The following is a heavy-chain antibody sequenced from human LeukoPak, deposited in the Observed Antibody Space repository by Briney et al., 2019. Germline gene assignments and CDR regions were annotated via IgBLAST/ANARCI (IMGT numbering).Heavy chain of an antibody. CDR1: GGTFSFYA. CDR2: IIPIPGMA. D-gene: IGHD3-10*01. J-gene: IGHJ4*02. Sequence: SVKVSCKASGGTFSFYAINWVRQAPGQGLEWMGRIIPIPGMANHAQKFQGRVTITADSSTSTAYMEVSSLRSEDTAVYYCARAVVVARGLMAYFDYWGQGTLVTVSS. V-gene: IGHV1-69*04. CDR3: ARAVVVARGLMAYFDY.